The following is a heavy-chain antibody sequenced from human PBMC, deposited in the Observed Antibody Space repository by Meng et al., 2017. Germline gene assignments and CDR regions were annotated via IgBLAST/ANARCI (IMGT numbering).Heavy chain of an antibody. CDR3: ARDPHYYDSRGEFDP. J-gene: IGHJ5*02. Sequence: QGESVQSGAEVKKPGASVKVSCRTSGYTFSSYYMHWVRQAPGQGLEWMGLINPSGDSTSYVQKFQGRVTMTRDTSTSTVYMELSSLRSEDTAVYYCARDPHYYDSRGEFDPWGQGTLVTVSS. D-gene: IGHD3-22*01. V-gene: IGHV1-46*01. CDR1: GYTFSSYY. CDR2: INPSGDST.